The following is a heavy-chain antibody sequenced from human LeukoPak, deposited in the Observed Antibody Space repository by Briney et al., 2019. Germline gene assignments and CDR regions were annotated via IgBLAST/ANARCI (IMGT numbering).Heavy chain of an antibody. Sequence: GGSLRLSCAASGFTFSSYGMHWVRQAPGKGLEWVAFIRYDGSNKYYADSVKGRFTISRDNSKNTLYLQMNSLRAEDTAVHYCAKDQVGATYFDYWGQGTLVTVSS. CDR1: GFTFSSYG. D-gene: IGHD1-26*01. J-gene: IGHJ4*02. V-gene: IGHV3-30*02. CDR3: AKDQVGATYFDY. CDR2: IRYDGSNK.